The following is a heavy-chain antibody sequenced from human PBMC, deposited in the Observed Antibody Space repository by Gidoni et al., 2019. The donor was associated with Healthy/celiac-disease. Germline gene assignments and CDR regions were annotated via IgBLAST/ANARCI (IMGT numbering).Heavy chain of an antibody. Sequence: QVQLVESGGGVVQPGRSLRLSCAASGFNFSSYGMHWVRQAPGKGLEWVAVISYDGSNKYYADSVKGRFTISRDNSKSTLFLQMNSLRAEDTAVYYCAKDYYDTSGLFDYWGQGTLVTVSS. CDR3: AKDYYDTSGLFDY. J-gene: IGHJ4*02. V-gene: IGHV3-30*18. CDR1: GFNFSSYG. D-gene: IGHD3-22*01. CDR2: ISYDGSNK.